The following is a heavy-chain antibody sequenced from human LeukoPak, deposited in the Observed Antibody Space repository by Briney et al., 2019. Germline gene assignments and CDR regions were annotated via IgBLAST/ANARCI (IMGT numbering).Heavy chain of an antibody. D-gene: IGHD6-6*01. Sequence: SETLSLTCTVSGGPVRSYYWSWIPQPAGKGLEWIGRIYTSGSTNYNASLKSRVTMSVDTSKNQFSLKLSSVTAADTAVYYCAREVWAARSYYYYMDAWGKGTTVTVSS. CDR2: IYTSGST. CDR3: AREVWAARSYYYYMDA. J-gene: IGHJ6*03. CDR1: GGPVRSYY. V-gene: IGHV4-4*07.